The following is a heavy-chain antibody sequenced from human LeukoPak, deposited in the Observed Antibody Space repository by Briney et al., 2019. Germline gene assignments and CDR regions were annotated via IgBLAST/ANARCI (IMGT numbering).Heavy chain of an antibody. V-gene: IGHV3-7*01. CDR3: AQNLVAAAGDH. D-gene: IGHD6-13*01. Sequence: GGSLRLSCASSGFTFSSYWMTWVRQAPGKGLEWVANIKPDGSVGYYVDSVRGRFIISRDNAGNSLYLQMNSLRVEDTAVYYCAQNLVAAAGDHWGQGTLLIVSS. J-gene: IGHJ1*01. CDR1: GFTFSSYW. CDR2: IKPDGSVG.